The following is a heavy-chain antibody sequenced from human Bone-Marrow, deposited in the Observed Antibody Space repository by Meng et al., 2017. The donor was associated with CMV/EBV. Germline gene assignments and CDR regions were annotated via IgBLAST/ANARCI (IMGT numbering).Heavy chain of an antibody. CDR1: GDSISTYY. V-gene: IGHV4-59*01. J-gene: IGHJ3*01. CDR2: IYYSGST. CDR3: ARASGYYINAFDL. D-gene: IGHD2/OR15-2a*01. Sequence: GSLRLSCTVSGDSISTYYWSWIRQPPGKGLEWIAYIYYSGSTNYSPSLKSRVTISVDTSKNLFSLKLSSVTAADTAVYYRARASGYYINAFDLWGQGIMVTVSS.